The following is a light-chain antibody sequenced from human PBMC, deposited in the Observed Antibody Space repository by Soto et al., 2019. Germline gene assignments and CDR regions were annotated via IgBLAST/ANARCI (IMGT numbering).Light chain of an antibody. V-gene: IGLV1-40*01. Sequence: QSALTQPPSVSGAPGQRVTISCTGSSSNIGAGYEVHWFQQLPGTAPKLLIYGNTNRPSGVPDRFSGSKSDTSASLAITGLQPEDEADYYCQSYDSSLSVLYVFGTGTKLTVL. J-gene: IGLJ1*01. CDR3: QSYDSSLSVLYV. CDR1: SSNIGAGYE. CDR2: GNT.